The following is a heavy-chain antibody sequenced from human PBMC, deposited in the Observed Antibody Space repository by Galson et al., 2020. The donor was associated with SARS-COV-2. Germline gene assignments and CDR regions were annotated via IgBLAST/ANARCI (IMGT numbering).Heavy chain of an antibody. Sequence: ASVKVSCKVSGYTLTELSMHWVRQAPGKGLEWMGGFDPEDGETIYAQKFQGRVTMTKDTSTDTAYMELSSLRSEDTAMYYCATSPAIAAAGTSWFDPWGQGTLVTVSS. J-gene: IGHJ5*02. CDR3: ATSPAIAAAGTSWFDP. CDR2: FDPEDGET. CDR1: GYTLTELS. D-gene: IGHD6-13*01. V-gene: IGHV1-24*01.